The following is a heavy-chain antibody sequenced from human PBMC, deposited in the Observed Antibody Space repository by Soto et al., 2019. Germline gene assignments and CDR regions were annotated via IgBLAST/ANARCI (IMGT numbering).Heavy chain of an antibody. CDR3: ARAAHYYDSSGYYSAVDI. CDR1: GFTFSSYA. CDR2: ISGSGGST. Sequence: GGSLRRSCAASGFTFSSYAMSWVRQAPGKGLEEVSAISGSGGSTYYADSVKGRFTISRDNSKNTLYLQMNSLRAEDTAVYYCARAAHYYDSSGYYSAVDIWGQGTMVTVSS. D-gene: IGHD3-22*01. J-gene: IGHJ3*02. V-gene: IGHV3-23*01.